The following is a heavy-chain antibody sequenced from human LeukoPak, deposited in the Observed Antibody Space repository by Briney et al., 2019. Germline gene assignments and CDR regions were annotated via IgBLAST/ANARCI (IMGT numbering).Heavy chain of an antibody. Sequence: PGGSLRLSCAASGFTVSSNYMSWVRQAPGKGLEWVSVIYSGGSKYYADSLKGRFTISRNNSKNTLHLKRNSLRAEDTAVYYCAREQGGLSYWGQGTLVTVSS. V-gene: IGHV3-53*04. CDR3: AREQGGLSY. CDR2: IYSGGSK. J-gene: IGHJ4*02. CDR1: GFTVSSNY. D-gene: IGHD3-16*01.